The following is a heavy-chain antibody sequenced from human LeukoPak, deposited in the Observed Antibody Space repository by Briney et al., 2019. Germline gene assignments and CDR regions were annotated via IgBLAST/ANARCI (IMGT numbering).Heavy chain of an antibody. CDR2: IKSKTDGGTT. Sequence: PGGSLRLSCAASGFTFSSYGMHWVRQAPGKGLEWVGRIKSKTDGGTTDYATPVKGRFTISRDDSRNTLYLEMNSLKTEDTAVYYCTTETGYSTSWYAYYFDYWGQGTLVTVSS. CDR1: GFTFSSYG. V-gene: IGHV3-15*01. D-gene: IGHD6-13*01. CDR3: TTETGYSTSWYAYYFDY. J-gene: IGHJ4*02.